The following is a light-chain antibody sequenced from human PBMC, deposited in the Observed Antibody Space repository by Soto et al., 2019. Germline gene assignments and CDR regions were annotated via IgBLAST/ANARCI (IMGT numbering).Light chain of an antibody. CDR1: QDISSA. V-gene: IGKV1D-13*01. Sequence: AIQLTQAPSSLSASVGDSVTISCRTSQDISSALAWYQQRPGKPPKLLLSDASSLESGVPSRFSGSGSGTGFTLTISSLQPEDFANYYCQQFNDCPGTFGQGTTLEIK. CDR3: QQFNDCPGT. CDR2: DAS. J-gene: IGKJ2*01.